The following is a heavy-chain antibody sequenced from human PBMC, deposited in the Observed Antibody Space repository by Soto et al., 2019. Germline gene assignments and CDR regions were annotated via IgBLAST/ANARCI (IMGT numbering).Heavy chain of an antibody. CDR1: GGSISSGGYS. Sequence: QLQLQESGSGLVKPSQTLSLTCAVSGGSISSGGYSWSWIRQPPGKGLEYIGYIYHSGSTYYNPSLKSRVTNSVDRSKNQFSLKLSSVTAADTAVYYCARVRSGWGIDYWGQGTLVTVSS. CDR2: IYHSGST. J-gene: IGHJ4*02. D-gene: IGHD6-19*01. V-gene: IGHV4-30-2*01. CDR3: ARVRSGWGIDY.